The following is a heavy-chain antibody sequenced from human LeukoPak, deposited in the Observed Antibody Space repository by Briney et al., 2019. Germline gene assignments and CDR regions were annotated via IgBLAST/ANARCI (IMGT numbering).Heavy chain of an antibody. J-gene: IGHJ4*02. D-gene: IGHD4-17*01. CDR2: IHYSGST. CDR3: TRERNDYGDYGADY. V-gene: IGHV4-59*01. CDR1: GGSFSGYY. Sequence: SETLSLTCAVYGGSFSGYYWSWIRQPPGKGLEWIGYIHYSGSTNYNPSLKSRVTMSLDTSKNQFSLTLSSVTAADTAVYYCTRERNDYGDYGADYWGQGTLVTVSS.